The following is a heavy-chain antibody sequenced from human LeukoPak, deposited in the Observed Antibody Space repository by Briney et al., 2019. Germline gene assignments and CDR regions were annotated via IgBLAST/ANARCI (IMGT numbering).Heavy chain of an antibody. CDR1: GYTFTGYY. CDR2: INPNSGGT. Sequence: ASVKVSCKASGYTFTGYYMHWVRQAPGQGLEWMGWINPNSGGTNYAQKFQGRVTMTRDTSISTAYMELSRLRSDDTAVYYCARGYCSSTSCYAYLQHWGQGTLVTVSS. CDR3: ARGYCSSTSCYAYLQH. J-gene: IGHJ1*01. V-gene: IGHV1-2*02. D-gene: IGHD2-2*01.